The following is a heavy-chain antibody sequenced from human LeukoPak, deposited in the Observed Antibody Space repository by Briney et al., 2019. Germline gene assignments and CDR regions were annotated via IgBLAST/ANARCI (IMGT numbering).Heavy chain of an antibody. Sequence: SETLSLTCAVYGGSFSGYYWSWIRQPPGKGLEWIGEINHSGGTNYNPSLKSRVTISVDTSKNQFSLKLSSVTAADTAVYYCARGGLRFQKYWGQGTLVTVSS. D-gene: IGHD3-3*01. CDR2: INHSGGT. CDR1: GGSFSGYY. J-gene: IGHJ4*02. CDR3: ARGGLRFQKY. V-gene: IGHV4-34*01.